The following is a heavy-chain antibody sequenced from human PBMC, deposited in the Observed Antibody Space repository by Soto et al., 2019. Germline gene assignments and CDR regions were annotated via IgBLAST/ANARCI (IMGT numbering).Heavy chain of an antibody. CDR3: ARVQGYCSGGSCYDPEYLQH. CDR2: IYPGDSDT. D-gene: IGHD2-15*01. Sequence: PGESLKISCKGSGYSFTSYWIGWVRQMPGKGLEWMGIIYPGDSDTRYSPSFQGQVTISADKSISTAYLQWSSLKASDTAMYYCARVQGYCSGGSCYDPEYLQHWGQGTLVTVYS. CDR1: GYSFTSYW. J-gene: IGHJ1*01. V-gene: IGHV5-51*01.